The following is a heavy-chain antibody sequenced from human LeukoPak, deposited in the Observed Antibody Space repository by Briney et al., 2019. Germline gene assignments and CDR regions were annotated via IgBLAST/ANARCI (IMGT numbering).Heavy chain of an antibody. CDR2: IIPILGIA. CDR1: GGTFSSYT. D-gene: IGHD3-3*01. J-gene: IGHJ3*02. Sequence: SVKLSCKSSGGTFSSYTISWVRQAPGQGLEWMRRIIPILGIANYAQKFQGRVTITADKSTSTAYMELSSLRSEDTAVYYCARALARFLEWLWAFDIWGQGTMVTVSS. V-gene: IGHV1-69*02. CDR3: ARALARFLEWLWAFDI.